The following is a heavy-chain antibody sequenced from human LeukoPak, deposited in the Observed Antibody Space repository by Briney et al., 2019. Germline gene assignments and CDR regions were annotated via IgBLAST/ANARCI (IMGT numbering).Heavy chain of an antibody. CDR1: GGSISSGSYY. CDR3: SIVPTTIVQQYYFDS. D-gene: IGHD2-2*01. V-gene: IGHV4-61*02. Sequence: PSETLSLTCTVSGGSISSGSYYWSWIRQPAGKGLEWIGRIYTSGRTNYNPSLKSRVTISVDKSKNQFSLKLSSVTAADTAVYYCSIVPTTIVQQYYFDSWGQGTLVTVSS. J-gene: IGHJ4*02. CDR2: IYTSGRT.